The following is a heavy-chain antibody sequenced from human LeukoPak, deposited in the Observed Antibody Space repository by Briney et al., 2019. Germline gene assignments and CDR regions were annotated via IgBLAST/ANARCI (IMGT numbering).Heavy chain of an antibody. CDR1: GYTFSNHY. J-gene: IGHJ4*02. CDR3: ASETAMTGYFDY. D-gene: IGHD3-9*01. CDR2: ISPSGDST. Sequence: ASVTVSCKASGYTFSNHYLHWVRQAPGQGLESMGVISPSGDSTTYAQKCQGSVTMTRDTSTNIVYMEVSSLRSEDTAVYYCASETAMTGYFDYWGQGTLVTVSS. V-gene: IGHV1-46*01.